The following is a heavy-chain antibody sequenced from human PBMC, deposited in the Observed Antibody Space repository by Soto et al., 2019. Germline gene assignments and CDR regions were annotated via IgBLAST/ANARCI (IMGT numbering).Heavy chain of an antibody. CDR2: MNPNSGNT. V-gene: IGHV1-8*01. J-gene: IGHJ4*02. CDR1: GYTFTGYD. Sequence: ASVKVSCKASGYTFTGYDINWVRQATGQGLEWMGWMNPNSGNTGYAQKFQGRVTMTRNTSISTAYMELSSLRSEDTAVYYCARGPYSSGWFDYWGQGTLVTVSS. CDR3: ARGPYSSGWFDY. D-gene: IGHD6-19*01.